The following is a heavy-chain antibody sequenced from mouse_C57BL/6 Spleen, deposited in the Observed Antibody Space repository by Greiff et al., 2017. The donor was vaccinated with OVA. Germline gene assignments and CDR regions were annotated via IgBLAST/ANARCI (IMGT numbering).Heavy chain of an antibody. Sequence: VQLQQSGAELVKPGASVKISCKASGYAFSSYWMNWVKQRPGKGLEWIGQIYPGDGDTNYNGKFKGKATLTADKSSSTAYMQHSSLTSEDSAVYMWARSHINTVVEGAMDDWGKGTTVTVA. D-gene: IGHD1-1*01. CDR2: IYPGDGDT. J-gene: IGHJ4*01. CDR1: GYAFSSYW. V-gene: IGHV1-80*01. CDR3: ARSHINTVVEGAMDD.